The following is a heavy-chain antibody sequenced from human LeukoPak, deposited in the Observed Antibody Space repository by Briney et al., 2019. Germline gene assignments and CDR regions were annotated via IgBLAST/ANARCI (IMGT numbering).Heavy chain of an antibody. J-gene: IGHJ4*02. D-gene: IGHD3-9*01. CDR2: IKSKADGGAT. CDR3: TTEPAYYDILTGYYRGWFDY. V-gene: IGHV3-15*01. Sequence: SGGSLRLSCAASGFTFNNAWMSWVRQAPGKGVEWVGRIKSKADGGATDYAAPVKGRFTISRDDSKNTLYLQMNSLKTEDTAVYYCTTEPAYYDILTGYYRGWFDYWGQGTLVTVSS. CDR1: GFTFNNAW.